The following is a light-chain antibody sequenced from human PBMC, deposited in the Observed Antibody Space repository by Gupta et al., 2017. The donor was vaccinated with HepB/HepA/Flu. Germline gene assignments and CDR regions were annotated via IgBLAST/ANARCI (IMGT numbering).Light chain of an antibody. CDR1: QSVSSY. J-gene: IGKJ5*01. CDR3: QQLSNWPPIP. CDR2: DAS. Sequence: EIVLTQSPATLSLSPGERATLSCRASQSVSSYLAWYQQKPGQAPRLLIYDASNRDTGIPARFSGSGSGKDLTITISSREQEEFAGYYCQQLSNWPPIPFGQGTLLEIK. V-gene: IGKV3-11*01.